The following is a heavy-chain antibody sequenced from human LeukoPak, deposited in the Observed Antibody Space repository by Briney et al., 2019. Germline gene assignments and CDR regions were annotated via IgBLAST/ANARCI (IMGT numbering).Heavy chain of an antibody. D-gene: IGHD6-19*01. V-gene: IGHV3-11*01. CDR1: GFTFSDYY. CDR2: ISSSGSTI. Sequence: GGSLRLSCAASGFTFSDYYMSWIRQAPGKGLEWVSYISSSGSTIYYADSVKGRFTISRDNAKNSLYLQMNSLRAEDTAVCYCARDYAEAVAEDAFDIWGQGTMVTVSS. J-gene: IGHJ3*02. CDR3: ARDYAEAVAEDAFDI.